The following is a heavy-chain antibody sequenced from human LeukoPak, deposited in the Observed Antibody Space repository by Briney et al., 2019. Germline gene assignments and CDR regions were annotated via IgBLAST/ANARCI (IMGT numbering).Heavy chain of an antibody. CDR1: GFTFSSYA. Sequence: PGGSLRLSCAASGFTFSSYAMNWVRQAPGKGLEWVSAISVSGGFTYYADSVKGRFTISRDNSKSTLYLQMNSLRAEDTAVYYCARNMYYYDSSGYGTFDYWGQGTLVTVSS. D-gene: IGHD3-22*01. CDR3: ARNMYYYDSSGYGTFDY. CDR2: ISVSGGFT. V-gene: IGHV3-23*01. J-gene: IGHJ4*02.